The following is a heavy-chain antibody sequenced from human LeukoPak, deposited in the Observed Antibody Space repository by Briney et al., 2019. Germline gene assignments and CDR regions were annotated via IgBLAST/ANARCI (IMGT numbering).Heavy chain of an antibody. Sequence: SQTLSLTCTVSGGSISSGDYYWSWIRQPPGKGLEWIGHIYYGGSTYYSPSLKSRVTMSVDVSKNQFSLKLSSVTAADTAVYYCAGVAARRGGYWGQGTLVTVSS. CDR3: AGVAARRGGY. V-gene: IGHV4-30-4*08. D-gene: IGHD6-6*01. CDR1: GGSISSGDYY. J-gene: IGHJ4*02. CDR2: IYYGGST.